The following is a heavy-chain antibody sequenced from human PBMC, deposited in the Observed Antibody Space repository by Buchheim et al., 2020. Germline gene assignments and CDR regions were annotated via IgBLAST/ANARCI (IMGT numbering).Heavy chain of an antibody. CDR3: ARAENGLRLLSY. J-gene: IGHJ4*01. V-gene: IGHV3-7*01. CDR2: IKVDRNEQ. Sequence: EMQLVQSGGGLVQPGGSLRLSCEVSGFSLSDFWMRWVRQAPGKGLEWLASIKVDRNEQYYVDSVKGRFTISGDNAKNSLYLQMNSLRADDTAVYYCARAENGLRLLSYWGQGTL. D-gene: IGHD3-3*01. CDR1: GFSLSDFW.